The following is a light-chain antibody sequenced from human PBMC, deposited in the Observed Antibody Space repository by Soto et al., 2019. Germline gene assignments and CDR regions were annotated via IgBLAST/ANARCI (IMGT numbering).Light chain of an antibody. CDR2: DVS. V-gene: IGKV3-15*01. CDR3: QQRSNWPLT. J-gene: IGKJ5*01. Sequence: ETVMTQSPAALSASPGERATLSCRAGQGVTTNFAWYQQKSGQSPRLLIYDVSTTATGIPARFSGSGSGTEFTLTISSLQSEDFAVYYCQQRSNWPLTFGQGTRLEI. CDR1: QGVTTN.